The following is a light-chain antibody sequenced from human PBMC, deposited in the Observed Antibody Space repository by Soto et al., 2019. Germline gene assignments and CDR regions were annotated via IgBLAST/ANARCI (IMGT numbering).Light chain of an antibody. CDR1: QSINRW. CDR2: DAS. Sequence: DIQMTQSPSTLSASVGDRLTITCRASQSINRWLAWYQQKPGRAPRLLIYDASSLEGGVPSRFSGSGSGTQFILTISRLQPDDFATYYCQQYENYPGTFGQGTKVEIK. V-gene: IGKV1-5*01. CDR3: QQYENYPGT. J-gene: IGKJ1*01.